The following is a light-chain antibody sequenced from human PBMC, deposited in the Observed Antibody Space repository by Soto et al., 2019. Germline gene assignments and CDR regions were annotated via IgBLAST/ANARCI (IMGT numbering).Light chain of an antibody. J-gene: IGKJ1*01. V-gene: IGKV1-5*03. Sequence: MLFSHSSPTLSASVGDRVTIPCRASQTIDSWLAWYQQRPGKPPNLLIYKASTLASGVPSRFSGSGSGTEFTLTINSLQPDDFATYYCQQYHSYSGTFGQGAKVDI. CDR3: QQYHSYSGT. CDR2: KAS. CDR1: QTIDSW.